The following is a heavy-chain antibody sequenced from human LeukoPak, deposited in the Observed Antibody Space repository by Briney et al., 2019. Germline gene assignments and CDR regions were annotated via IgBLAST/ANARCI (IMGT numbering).Heavy chain of an antibody. CDR3: ARLREGYCSSISCYDSWFDP. CDR2: ISSSSSYT. J-gene: IGHJ5*02. D-gene: IGHD2-2*01. CDR1: GFTFSDYY. V-gene: IGHV3-11*03. Sequence: GGSLRLSCAASGFTFSDYYMSWVRQAPGKGLEWVSYISSSSSYTNYADSVKGRFTISRDNAKNSLYLQMNSLRADDTAVYYCARLREGYCSSISCYDSWFDPWGQGTLVTVSS.